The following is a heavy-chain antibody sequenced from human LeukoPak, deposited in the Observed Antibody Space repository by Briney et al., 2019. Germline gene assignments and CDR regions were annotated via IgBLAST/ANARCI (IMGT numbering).Heavy chain of an antibody. CDR2: INHSGST. CDR3: ARGRSGYDILTGYYTRAPFDY. J-gene: IGHJ4*02. CDR1: GGSFSGYY. Sequence: SETLSLTCAVYGGSFSGYYWSWIRQPPGKGLEWIGEINHSGSTNYNPSLKSRVTISVDTSKNQFSLKLSSVTAADTAVYYCARGRSGYDILTGYYTRAPFDYWGQGTLVTVSS. D-gene: IGHD3-9*01. V-gene: IGHV4-34*01.